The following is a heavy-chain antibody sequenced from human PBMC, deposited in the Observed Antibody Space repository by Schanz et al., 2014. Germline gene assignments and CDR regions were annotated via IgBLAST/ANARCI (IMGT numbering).Heavy chain of an antibody. CDR3: AKDPHKDYGGKPQTFDI. CDR2: IWYDGNNK. V-gene: IGHV3-33*06. Sequence: AQVVESGGGLVKPWGSLRLSCAASRFTLRTYAMHWVRQAPGKGLEWVAVIWYDGNNKYYADSVKGRFTISRDNSKNILYLQMNSLRAEDTALYYCAKDPHKDYGGKPQTFDIWGQGTMVTVSS. CDR1: RFTLRTYA. D-gene: IGHD4-17*01. J-gene: IGHJ3*02.